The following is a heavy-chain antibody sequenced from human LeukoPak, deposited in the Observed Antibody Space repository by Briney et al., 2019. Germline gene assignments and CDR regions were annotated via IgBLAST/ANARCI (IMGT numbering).Heavy chain of an antibody. J-gene: IGHJ4*02. V-gene: IGHV1-24*01. CDR2: FDPEDGET. CDR3: ATEGKMVRGVYTDY. CDR1: GYTLAELS. D-gene: IGHD3-10*01. Sequence: ASVKVSCKVSGYTLAELSMHWVRQAPGKGLEWMGRFDPEDGETIYAQKFQGRVTMTADTSTDTVYMELSSLRSEDTAVYYCATEGKMVRGVYTDYWGQGTLVTVSS.